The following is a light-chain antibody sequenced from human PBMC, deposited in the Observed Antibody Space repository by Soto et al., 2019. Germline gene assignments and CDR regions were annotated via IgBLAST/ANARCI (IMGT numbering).Light chain of an antibody. Sequence: EIVMTQSPATLSVSPGASATLSCRASHRVSTYLAWYQQKPGQAPRLLIYDVSTRATAIPDRFSGSGYGKEFTLTISSLHFEDIAVYYCQQYNNWPLTFGGGTKVEIK. J-gene: IGKJ4*01. CDR2: DVS. CDR3: QQYNNWPLT. V-gene: IGKV3-15*01. CDR1: HRVSTY.